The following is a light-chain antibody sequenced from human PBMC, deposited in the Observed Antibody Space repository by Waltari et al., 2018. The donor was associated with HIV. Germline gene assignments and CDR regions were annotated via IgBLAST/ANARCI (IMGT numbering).Light chain of an antibody. CDR3: QQIKSYLA. CDR1: HGIGNY. V-gene: IGKV1-9*01. J-gene: IGKJ4*01. CDR2: AAS. Sequence: DIQLTQSPSSLSASIGDKVTISCRASHGIGNYLAWYQQKAGRAPKLLIYAASTLHNGVPSRFSGSGSGTEFTLTISSLQPEDFAIYYCQQIKSYLAFGGGTRVEV.